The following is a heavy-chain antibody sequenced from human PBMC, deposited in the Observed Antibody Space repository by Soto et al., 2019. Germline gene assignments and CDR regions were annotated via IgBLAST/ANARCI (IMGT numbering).Heavy chain of an antibody. J-gene: IGHJ4*02. CDR2: IYHSGST. CDR1: GGSISSDGDS. Sequence: QLQLQESGSGLVKRSQTLCLTCAVSGGSISSDGDSWSWIRQPPGKGLEWIGYIYHSGSTYYNPSLKSRVTISVDRSKNQFSLKLSSVTAADTAVYYCAAGGGLPRYYWGQGTLVTVSS. V-gene: IGHV4-30-2*01. D-gene: IGHD5-12*01. CDR3: AAGGGLPRYY.